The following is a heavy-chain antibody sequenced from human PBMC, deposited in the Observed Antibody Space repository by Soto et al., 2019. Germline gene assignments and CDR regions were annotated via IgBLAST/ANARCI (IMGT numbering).Heavy chain of an antibody. J-gene: IGHJ4*02. Sequence: ASVKVSCKASGGTFSSYAISWVRQAPGQGLEWMGGIIPIFGTANYAQKFQGRVKITADKSTSTAYMELSSLGSEDTAVYYFATYYGSGSYPFDYRGQGTLVTVSS. D-gene: IGHD3-10*01. CDR3: ATYYGSGSYPFDY. V-gene: IGHV1-69*06. CDR2: IIPIFGTA. CDR1: GGTFSSYA.